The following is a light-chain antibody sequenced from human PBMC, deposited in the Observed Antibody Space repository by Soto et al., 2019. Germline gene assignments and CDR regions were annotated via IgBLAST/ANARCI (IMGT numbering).Light chain of an antibody. J-gene: IGKJ2*01. V-gene: IGKV1-39*01. Sequence: IQMTQSPSSLSASVGDRVTITCRASQSIRSYLNWYQQKPGKAPKLLIYAASSLQSGVPSRFSGSGSGTDFTLTISSLQPEDFATDYCQHSYSNPYTFGQGTKVDIK. CDR3: QHSYSNPYT. CDR1: QSIRSY. CDR2: AAS.